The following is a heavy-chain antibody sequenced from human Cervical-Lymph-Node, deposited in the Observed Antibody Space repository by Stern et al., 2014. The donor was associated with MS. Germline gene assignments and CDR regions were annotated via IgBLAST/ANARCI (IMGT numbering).Heavy chain of an antibody. CDR3: ARHRGGSYLFDY. J-gene: IGHJ4*02. V-gene: IGHV4-39*01. CDR1: GGSISSSSYY. D-gene: IGHD1-26*01. CDR2: IYYSGST. Sequence: QVQLQESGPGLVKPSATLSLTCTVSGGSISSSSYYWGWIRQPPGKGLEWIGSIYYSGSTYYNQSLKSRVTISVDTSQKQFSLQRSSVTAADTAVYYCARHRGGSYLFDYWGQGTLVTVSS.